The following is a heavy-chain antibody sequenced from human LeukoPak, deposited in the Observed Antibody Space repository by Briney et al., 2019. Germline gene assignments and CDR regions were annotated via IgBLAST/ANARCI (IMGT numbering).Heavy chain of an antibody. J-gene: IGHJ4*02. CDR3: ARSLPYGTTWYGRSDF. V-gene: IGHV3-7*03. CDR2: IRQDGDTK. Sequence: PGGSLRLSCVASGFTFSSYGMTWVRQAPGKGLEWVANIRQDGDTKYYVDSVKGRFTISRDNAMNSLYLQMNSLRAEDTAIYYCARSLPYGTTWYGRSDFWGQGTLVTVSS. D-gene: IGHD6-13*01. CDR1: GFTFSSYG.